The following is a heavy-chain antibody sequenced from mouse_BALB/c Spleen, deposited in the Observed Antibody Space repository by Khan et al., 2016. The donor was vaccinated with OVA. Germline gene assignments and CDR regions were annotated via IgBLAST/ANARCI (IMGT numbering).Heavy chain of an antibody. V-gene: IGHV1-54*01. CDR1: GYAFTNYL. J-gene: IGHJ3*01. Sequence: QVQLQQSGAELVRPGTSMKVSCKASGYAFTNYLIDWVKQRPGQGLEWIGVINPGSGGTNYNENFKGKATLTADKSSSTAYMQLSSLTSDDSAVYFCARGGYGSLAYWGQGTLVTVSA. D-gene: IGHD1-1*02. CDR2: INPGSGGT. CDR3: ARGGYGSLAY.